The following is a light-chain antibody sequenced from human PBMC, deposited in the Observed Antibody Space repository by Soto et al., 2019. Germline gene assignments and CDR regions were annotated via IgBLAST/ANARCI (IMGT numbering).Light chain of an antibody. J-gene: IGLJ2*01. V-gene: IGLV1-40*01. CDR3: QSYENRLSGLV. CDR1: SSNIGADYD. Sequence: QSVLTHPPSVSGGPGQRVTISCTGGSSNIGADYDVHWYQQVPGTAPKLLIYGDNNRPSGVPDRFSGSKSGTSASLAITGLQAEDEADYSCQSYENRLSGLVFGGGTKLTVL. CDR2: GDN.